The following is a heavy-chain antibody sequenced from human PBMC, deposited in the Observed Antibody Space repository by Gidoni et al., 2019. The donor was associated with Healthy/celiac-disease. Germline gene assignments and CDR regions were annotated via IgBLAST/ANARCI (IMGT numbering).Heavy chain of an antibody. V-gene: IGHV4-34*01. CDR3: ARGRGHVWT. Sequence: QVQLQQWGAGLLKPSETPTITCAAYGGSFSGYYWSWIRQPPGKGLEWIGELNHSGSTNYHPSLKSRVTISVDTSKNQFSLKLSSVAAADTAVYYCARGRGHVWTWGQGTLVTVSS. CDR1: GGSFSGYY. J-gene: IGHJ4*02. CDR2: LNHSGST. D-gene: IGHD1-1*01.